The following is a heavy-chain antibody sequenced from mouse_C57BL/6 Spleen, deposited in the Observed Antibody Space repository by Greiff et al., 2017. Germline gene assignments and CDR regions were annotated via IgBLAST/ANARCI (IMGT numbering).Heavy chain of an antibody. D-gene: IGHD1-1*01. Sequence: QVQLQQPGAELVKPGASVKLSCKASGYTFTSYWMQWVKQRPGQVLARIGELDPSDSYTNYTQKFKGKATLTVDTSSSTAYMQLSSLTSEDSAVYYCARKDYYGSGNFDCWGQGSTLRVAS. CDR1: GYTFTSYW. CDR3: ARKDYYGSGNFDC. J-gene: IGHJ2*01. V-gene: IGHV1-50*01. CDR2: LDPSDSYT.